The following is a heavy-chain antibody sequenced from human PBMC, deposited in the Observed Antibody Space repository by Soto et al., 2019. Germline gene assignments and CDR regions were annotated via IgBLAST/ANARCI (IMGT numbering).Heavy chain of an antibody. CDR3: ASSGFWSGYYLDY. V-gene: IGHV4-31*03. CDR2: IYYSGST. CDR1: GGSISSGGYY. Sequence: QVQLQESGPGLVKPSQTLSLTCTVSGGSISSGGYYWSRIRQHPGKDLEWIGYIYYSGSTYYSPSLESRVTISVDTYKNQFSLKLSSVTAADTAVYYGASSGFWSGYYLDYWGQGTLVAVS. J-gene: IGHJ4*02. D-gene: IGHD3-3*01.